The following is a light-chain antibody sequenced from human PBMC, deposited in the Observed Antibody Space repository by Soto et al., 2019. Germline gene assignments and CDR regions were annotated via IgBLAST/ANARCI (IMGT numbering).Light chain of an antibody. CDR2: DVS. Sequence: QSVLTQPRSVSGSPGQSVTISCTGASSDVGGYNYVSWYQQHPGKAPKLMIYDVSKRPSGVPDRFSGSMSGNTASLTISGLQTEDEADYYCCSYAGRYTYVFGTGTKVTVL. J-gene: IGLJ1*01. CDR1: SSDVGGYNY. V-gene: IGLV2-11*01. CDR3: CSYAGRYTYV.